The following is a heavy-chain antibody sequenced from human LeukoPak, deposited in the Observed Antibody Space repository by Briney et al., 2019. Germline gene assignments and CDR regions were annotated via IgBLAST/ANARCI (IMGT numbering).Heavy chain of an antibody. CDR1: GYTFTSYY. Sequence: ASVNVSCKASGYTFTSYYMHWVRQAPGQGLEWMGIINPSGGSTSYAQKFQGRVTMTRDTSTSTVYMELSSLRSEDTAVYYCARDTYYYDSSGSLFDYWGQGTLVTVSS. CDR2: INPSGGST. CDR3: ARDTYYYDSSGSLFDY. J-gene: IGHJ4*02. V-gene: IGHV1-46*01. D-gene: IGHD3-22*01.